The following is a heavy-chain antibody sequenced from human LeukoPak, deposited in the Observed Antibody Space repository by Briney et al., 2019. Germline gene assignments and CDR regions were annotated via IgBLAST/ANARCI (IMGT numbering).Heavy chain of an antibody. CDR2: ISSNGGST. J-gene: IGHJ4*02. V-gene: IGHV3-64*01. Sequence: GGSLRLSCAASGFTFSSYAMHWVRQAPGKGLEYVSAISSNGGSTYYANSVKGGFTISRDNSKNTLYLQMGSLRAEDMAVYYCARRRGYSYGLIDYWGQGTLVTVSS. CDR3: ARRRGYSYGLIDY. D-gene: IGHD5-18*01. CDR1: GFTFSSYA.